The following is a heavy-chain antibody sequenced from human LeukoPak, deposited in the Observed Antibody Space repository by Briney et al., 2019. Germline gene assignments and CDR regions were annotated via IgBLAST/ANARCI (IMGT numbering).Heavy chain of an antibody. CDR2: ISAYNGNT. D-gene: IGHD3-22*01. CDR3: ARDYYDSSGYFLRGDY. V-gene: IGHV1-18*01. Sequence: GASVKVSCKASGSTFTSYGISWVRQAPGQGLEWMGWISAYNGNTNYAQKLQGRVTMTTDTSTSTAYMELRSLRSDDTAVYYCARDYYDSSGYFLRGDYWGQGTLVTVPS. J-gene: IGHJ4*02. CDR1: GSTFTSYG.